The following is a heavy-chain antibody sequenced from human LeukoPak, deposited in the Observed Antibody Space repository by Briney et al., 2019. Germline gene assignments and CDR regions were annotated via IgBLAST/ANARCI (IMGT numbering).Heavy chain of an antibody. CDR3: ARAGPRRDGYNLDY. V-gene: IGHV4-59*01. Sequence: SETLSLTCTVSGGSISTYYWNWIRQTPGKGLEWIGYIHYNGNTNYNPSLKSRVTISVDTSKNQFSLKLSSVTAADTAVYYCARAGPRRDGYNLDYWGQGTLVTVSS. D-gene: IGHD5-24*01. CDR2: IHYNGNT. CDR1: GGSISTYY. J-gene: IGHJ4*02.